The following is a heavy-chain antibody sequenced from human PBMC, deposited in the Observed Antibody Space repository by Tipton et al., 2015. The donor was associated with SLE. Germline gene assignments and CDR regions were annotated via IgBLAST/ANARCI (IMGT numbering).Heavy chain of an antibody. V-gene: IGHV4-39*07. J-gene: IGHJ5*02. CDR3: ARDRRNWFDP. CDR1: GGSISSSSYY. CDR2: IYYSGST. Sequence: TLSLTCTVSGGSISSSSYYWGWIRQPPGKGLEWIGSIYYSGSTNYNPSLKSRVTISVDTSKNQFSLKLSSVTAADTAVYYCARDRRNWFDPWGQGTLVTVSS.